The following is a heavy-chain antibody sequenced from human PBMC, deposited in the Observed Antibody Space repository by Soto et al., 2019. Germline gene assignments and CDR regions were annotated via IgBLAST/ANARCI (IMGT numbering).Heavy chain of an antibody. J-gene: IGHJ4*02. CDR3: ARVTGSGSSPHLRY. CDR1: GGTFSSYA. D-gene: IGHD3-10*01. V-gene: IGHV1-69*01. CDR2: IILIFGTE. Sequence: QVQLVQSGAEVKKPGSSVKVSCKASGGTFSSYAISWVRQAPGQWLEWMGGIILIFGTENYAQKFQGRVTINEDESTSTAYMERSNLRSEDTAVYYCARVTGSGSSPHLRYWGQGTLVTVSS.